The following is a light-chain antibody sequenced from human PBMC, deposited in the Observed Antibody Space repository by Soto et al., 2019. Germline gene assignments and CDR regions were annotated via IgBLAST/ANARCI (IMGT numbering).Light chain of an antibody. Sequence: QSALTQPRSVSGSPGQSVTISCTETSSDVGGYNYVSWYQQHPGKAPKLMIYDVGKRPSGVPDRFSGSKSGNTASLTISGLQPEDEADYYCCSYAGSYTYVFGTGTQLTVL. CDR3: CSYAGSYTYV. CDR1: SSDVGGYNY. CDR2: DVG. J-gene: IGLJ1*01. V-gene: IGLV2-11*01.